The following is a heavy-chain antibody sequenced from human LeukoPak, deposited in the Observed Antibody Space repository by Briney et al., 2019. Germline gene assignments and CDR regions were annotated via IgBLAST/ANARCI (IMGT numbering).Heavy chain of an antibody. Sequence: SVKVSCKASGGTFSSYAISWVRQAPGQGLEWMGRIIPVFGTANYAQKFQGRVTITTDESTSTAYMELSSLRSEDTAVYYCARATGRGGSYYPYYFDYWGQGTLVTVSS. D-gene: IGHD1-26*01. CDR2: IIPVFGTA. V-gene: IGHV1-69*05. CDR1: GGTFSSYA. J-gene: IGHJ4*02. CDR3: ARATGRGGSYYPYYFDY.